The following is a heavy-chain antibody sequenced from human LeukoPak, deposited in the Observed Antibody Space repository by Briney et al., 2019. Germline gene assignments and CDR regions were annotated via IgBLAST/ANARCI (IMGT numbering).Heavy chain of an antibody. J-gene: IGHJ4*02. V-gene: IGHV3-33*01. CDR3: ARAESGYYDSCISD. Sequence: PGGSLRLSCAASGFTFSSYGMHWVRQAPGKGLEWVAVIWYDGSNKYYADSVKGRFTISRDNSKNTLYLQMNSLRAEDTAVYYCARAESGYYDSCISDWGQGTLVTVSS. CDR1: GFTFSSYG. D-gene: IGHD3-22*01. CDR2: IWYDGSNK.